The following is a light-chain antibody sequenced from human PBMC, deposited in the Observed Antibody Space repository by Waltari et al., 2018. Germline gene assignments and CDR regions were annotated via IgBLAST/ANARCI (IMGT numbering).Light chain of an antibody. CDR2: KTS. Sequence: DIQMTQFPSTLSASVGDRVTITCRASQSINTWLAWYQQKPGKAPNLLIYKTSTLESGVPSRFTGSGSGIEFTLTIDSLQPDDFATYYCQQYNSYSNTFGQGTKVEIK. CDR3: QQYNSYSNT. CDR1: QSINTW. J-gene: IGKJ2*01. V-gene: IGKV1-5*03.